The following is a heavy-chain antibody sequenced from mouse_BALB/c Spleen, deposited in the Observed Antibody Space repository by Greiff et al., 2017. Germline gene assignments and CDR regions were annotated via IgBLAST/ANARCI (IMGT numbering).Heavy chain of an antibody. V-gene: IGHV5-4*02. Sequence: EVMLVESGGGLVKPGGSLKLSCAASGFTFSDYYMYWVRQTPEKRLEWVATISDGGSYTYYPDSVMGRFTISRDNAKNNLYLQMSSLKSEDTAMYYCARAYECYYPWFAYWGQGTLVTVSA. CDR3: ARAYECYYPWFAY. D-gene: IGHD2-3*01. CDR1: GFTFSDYY. J-gene: IGHJ3*01. CDR2: ISDGGSYT.